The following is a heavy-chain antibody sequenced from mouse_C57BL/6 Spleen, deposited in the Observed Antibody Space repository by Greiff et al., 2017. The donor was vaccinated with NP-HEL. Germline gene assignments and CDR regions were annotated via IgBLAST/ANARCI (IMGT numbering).Heavy chain of an antibody. Sequence: QVHVKQPGAELVKPGASVKLSCKASGYTFTSYWMHWVKQRPGQGLEWIGMIHPNSGSTNYNEKFKSKATLTVDKSSSTAYMQLSSLTSEDSAVYDCARGYSNYSGDAMDYWGQGTSVTVSS. V-gene: IGHV1-64*01. J-gene: IGHJ4*01. D-gene: IGHD2-5*01. CDR3: ARGYSNYSGDAMDY. CDR2: IHPNSGST. CDR1: GYTFTSYW.